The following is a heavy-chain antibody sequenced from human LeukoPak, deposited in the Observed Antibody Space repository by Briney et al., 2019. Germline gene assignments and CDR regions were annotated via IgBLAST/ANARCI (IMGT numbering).Heavy chain of an antibody. J-gene: IGHJ3*02. Sequence: ASVKVSCTVSGYTLTELSMHWVRQAPGKGLEWMGGFDPEDGETIYAQKFQGRVTMTEDTSTDTAYMELSSLRSEDTAVYYCATGLGDRDAFDIWGQGTMVTVSS. D-gene: IGHD3-10*01. CDR3: ATGLGDRDAFDI. CDR2: FDPEDGET. V-gene: IGHV1-24*01. CDR1: GYTLTELS.